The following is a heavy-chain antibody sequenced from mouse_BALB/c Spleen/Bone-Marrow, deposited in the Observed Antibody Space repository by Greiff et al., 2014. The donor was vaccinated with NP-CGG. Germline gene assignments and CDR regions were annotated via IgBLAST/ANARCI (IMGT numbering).Heavy chain of an antibody. CDR1: GFTFSSYA. Sequence: EVQLVESGAGLVKPGGSLKLSCAASGFTFSSYAMSWVRQTPGKRLEWVGTISRGSSYTYYQDNVKGRFTISRDNAKNTLYLQMSSLRSEDAAMYYYARKGNYDGGFAYWGQGTLVTVSA. CDR3: ARKGNYDGGFAY. V-gene: IGHV5-9-3*01. D-gene: IGHD2-1*01. J-gene: IGHJ3*01. CDR2: ISRGSSYT.